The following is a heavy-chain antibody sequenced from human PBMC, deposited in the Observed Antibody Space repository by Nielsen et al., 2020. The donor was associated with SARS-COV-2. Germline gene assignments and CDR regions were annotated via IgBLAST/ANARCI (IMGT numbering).Heavy chain of an antibody. V-gene: IGHV4-39*07. CDR2: IYYSGST. CDR3: ARGNWRGRVPAAKTWLPRFPYYYYYGMDV. D-gene: IGHD2-2*01. J-gene: IGHJ6*02. CDR1: GDSISSSSYY. Sequence: SETLSLTCTVSGDSISSSSYYWGWIRQPPGKGLEWIGSIYYSGSTYYNPSLKSRVTISVDTSKNQFSLKLSSVTAADTAVYYCARGNWRGRVPAAKTWLPRFPYYYYYGMDVWGQGTTVTVSS.